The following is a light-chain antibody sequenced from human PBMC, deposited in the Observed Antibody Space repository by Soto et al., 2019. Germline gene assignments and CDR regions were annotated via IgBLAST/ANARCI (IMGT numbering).Light chain of an antibody. CDR1: QSVSSY. V-gene: IGKV3-15*01. Sequence: DIVMTQSPATLSVSPGERATLSCKASQSVSSYLAWYQQKPGQAPRLLIYDASTRATGIPARFSGSGSGTEFTLTISSLQSEDIAVYYCQQYNNWPLTFGGGTKVEIK. CDR3: QQYNNWPLT. J-gene: IGKJ4*01. CDR2: DAS.